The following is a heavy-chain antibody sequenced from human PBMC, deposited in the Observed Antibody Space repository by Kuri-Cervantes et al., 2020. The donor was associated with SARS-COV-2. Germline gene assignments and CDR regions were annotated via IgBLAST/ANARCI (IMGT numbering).Heavy chain of an antibody. CDR1: GGTFSSYA. V-gene: IGHV1-69*10. D-gene: IGHD5-18*01. J-gene: IGHJ6*02. Sequence: SVKVSCKASGGTFSSYAISWVRQAPGQGLEWMGGIIPILGIANYAQKFQGRVTVTADKSTSTAYMELSSLRSEDTAVYYCARDAWTAMVNYYYYGMDVWGQGTTVTVSS. CDR2: IIPILGIA. CDR3: ARDAWTAMVNYYYYGMDV.